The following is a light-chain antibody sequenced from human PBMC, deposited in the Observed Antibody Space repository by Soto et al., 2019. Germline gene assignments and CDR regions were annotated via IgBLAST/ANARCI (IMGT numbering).Light chain of an antibody. Sequence: DIQMTQFPSSLSASVGDRITIACRASETISDYLNWYQHKPGTAPKLLVFAASSLHSGVPSRFSGGVSGTNFTLTITSLQPEDFGTYYCQQSYRIPLTFGGGNNVEI. CDR1: ETISDY. CDR3: QQSYRIPLT. J-gene: IGKJ4*01. V-gene: IGKV1-39*01. CDR2: AAS.